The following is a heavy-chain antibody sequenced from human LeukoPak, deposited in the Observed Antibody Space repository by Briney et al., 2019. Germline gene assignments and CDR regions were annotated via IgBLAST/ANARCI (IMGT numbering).Heavy chain of an antibody. Sequence: PSETLSLTCAVYGGSFNNNYWSWIRQPPGKGLERIAEINHAGSTNYNPSLKNRVTISVDKPKSQFSLELFSVTAADTAVYYCASVPGSYDFWSGYYRSGRYFDYWGRGTPVTVSS. CDR1: GGSFNNNY. CDR2: INHAGST. D-gene: IGHD3-3*01. J-gene: IGHJ4*02. V-gene: IGHV4-34*01. CDR3: ASVPGSYDFWSGYYRSGRYFDY.